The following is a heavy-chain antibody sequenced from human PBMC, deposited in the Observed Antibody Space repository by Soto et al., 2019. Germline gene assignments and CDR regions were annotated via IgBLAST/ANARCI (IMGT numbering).Heavy chain of an antibody. J-gene: IGHJ1*01. D-gene: IGHD3-22*01. Sequence: SETLSLTCTVSGGSISSDDYCWSWIRQAPGRGLEWIGYIHSSGSIYYNPSLKSRATMSIDTAGNQFSLKVSSVTVADTAVYYCARDLDGLHDDTSGPFPRPGWGQGTLVTVSS. CDR1: GGSISSDDYC. CDR2: IHSSGSI. V-gene: IGHV4-30-4*01. CDR3: ARDLDGLHDDTSGPFPRPG.